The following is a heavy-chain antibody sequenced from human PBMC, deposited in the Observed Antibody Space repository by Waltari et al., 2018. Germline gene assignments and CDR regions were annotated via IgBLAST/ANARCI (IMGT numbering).Heavy chain of an antibody. J-gene: IGHJ4*02. CDR2: IKQDGIEK. D-gene: IGHD6-6*01. CDR1: GFTFSSYW. V-gene: IGHV3-7*01. Sequence: EVQLVESGGGLVQPGGSLRLSCAASGFTFSSYWMSWVRQAPGKGLEWVANIKQDGIEKYYVDSVKGRFTISRDNAENSLYLQMNSLRADDSAVYYCARSSSSAFDCWGQGTLVTVSS. CDR3: ARSSSSAFDC.